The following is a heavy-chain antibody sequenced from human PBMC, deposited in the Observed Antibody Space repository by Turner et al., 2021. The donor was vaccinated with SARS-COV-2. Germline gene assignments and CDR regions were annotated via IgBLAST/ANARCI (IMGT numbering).Heavy chain of an antibody. CDR3: ARWDNYYDSSGYYPDAFDI. V-gene: IGHV3-21*01. CDR2: ISSSSSYI. CDR1: GFTFSSYS. J-gene: IGHJ3*02. D-gene: IGHD3-22*01. Sequence: EVQLVYSGGGLVKPGGSLRLSFAASGFTFSSYSMNWVRQAPGKGLEWVSCISSSSSYIYYADSVKGRFTISRDNAKNSLYLQMNSLRAEDTAVYYCARWDNYYDSSGYYPDAFDIWGQGTMVTVSS.